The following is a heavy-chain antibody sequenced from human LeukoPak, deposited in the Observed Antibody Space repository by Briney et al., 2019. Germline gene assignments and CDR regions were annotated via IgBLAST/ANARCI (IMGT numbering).Heavy chain of an antibody. CDR3: ARTSLTYYYDSSGYYSDAFDI. J-gene: IGHJ3*02. CDR2: IDWDDDK. D-gene: IGHD3-22*01. V-gene: IGHV2-70*04. Sequence: SGPALVKPTQTLTLTCTFPGFSLSTSGMRVRWIRQPPGKALEWLALIDWDDDKFYSTSLKTRLTISKDTSKNQVVLTMTNMDPVDTATYFCARTSLTYYYDSSGYYSDAFDIWGQGTMVTVSS. CDR1: GFSLSTSGMR.